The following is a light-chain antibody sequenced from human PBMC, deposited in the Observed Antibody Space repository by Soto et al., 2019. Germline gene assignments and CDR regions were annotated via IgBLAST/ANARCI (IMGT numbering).Light chain of an antibody. V-gene: IGLV7-46*01. CDR2: DPS. J-gene: IGLJ3*02. CDR3: LLSYSGAWV. CDR1: TGAVTSGHY. Sequence: QAVVTQEPSLTVSPGGTVTLTCGSSTGAVTSGHYPYWFQQKPGQAPRTLIYDPSNKHSWTPARFSGSLLGGKAALTLSCAQPEDEAEYYCLLSYSGAWVFGGGTKLTVL.